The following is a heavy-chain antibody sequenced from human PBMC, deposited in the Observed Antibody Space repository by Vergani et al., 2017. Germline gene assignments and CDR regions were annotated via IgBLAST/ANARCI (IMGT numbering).Heavy chain of an antibody. J-gene: IGHJ6*03. Sequence: QVQLEESGGGVVKPGRSLRLSCAGSGFTLSSHAMHWVRQAPGKGLEWVAFIWYDGSKEYYADSVKGRFTISRDNSKNTLYLQMNNLRAADTAVYYCARSGYCAHGVCYMTYYYYMDVWVKGTAVTVSS. D-gene: IGHD2-8*01. CDR2: IWYDGSKE. CDR3: ARSGYCAHGVCYMTYYYYMDV. V-gene: IGHV3-33*01. CDR1: GFTLSSHA.